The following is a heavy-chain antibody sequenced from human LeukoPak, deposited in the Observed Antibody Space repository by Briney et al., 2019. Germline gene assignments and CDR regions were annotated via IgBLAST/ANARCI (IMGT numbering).Heavy chain of an antibody. CDR1: GGSISSSSYY. Sequence: PSETLSLTCTVSGGSISSSSYYWGWIRRPPGKGLEWIGSIYYSGSTYYNPSLKSRVTISVDTSKNQFSLKLSSVTAADTAVYYCARTRYSSGWYFDYWGQGTLVTVSS. CDR2: IYYSGST. D-gene: IGHD6-19*01. V-gene: IGHV4-39*01. J-gene: IGHJ4*02. CDR3: ARTRYSSGWYFDY.